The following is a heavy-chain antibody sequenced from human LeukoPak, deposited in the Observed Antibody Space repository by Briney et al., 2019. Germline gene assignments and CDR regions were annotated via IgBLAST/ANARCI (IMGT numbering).Heavy chain of an antibody. CDR2: ISGSGGST. D-gene: IGHD6-19*01. J-gene: IGHJ4*02. V-gene: IGHV3-23*01. CDR1: GFTFSSYA. Sequence: GRSLRLSCAASGFTFSSYAMSWVRQAPGKGLEWVSAISGSGGSTYYADSVKGRFTISRDNSKNTLYLQMSSLRAEDTAVYYCAKETTVAGFYPYLDYWGQGTLVTVSS. CDR3: AKETTVAGFYPYLDY.